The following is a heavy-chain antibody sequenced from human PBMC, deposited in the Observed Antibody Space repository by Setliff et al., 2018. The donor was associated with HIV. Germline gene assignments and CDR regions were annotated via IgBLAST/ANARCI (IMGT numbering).Heavy chain of an antibody. V-gene: IGHV3-30*19. CDR2: IWYDGSEK. CDR1: GFTFSSYG. Sequence: GGSLRLSCAASGFTFSSYGMHWVRQAPGKGLEWVAVIWYDGSEKYYADSVKGRFTISRDNSKNMLYLEMNSLRAEDTAVYYCARGFDYYYFDYWGQGTLVTVSS. D-gene: IGHD3-10*01. J-gene: IGHJ4*02. CDR3: ARGFDYYYFDY.